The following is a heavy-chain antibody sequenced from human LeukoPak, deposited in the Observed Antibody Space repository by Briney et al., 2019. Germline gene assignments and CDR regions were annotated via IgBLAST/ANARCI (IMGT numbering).Heavy chain of an antibody. J-gene: IGHJ3*02. D-gene: IGHD1-26*01. CDR3: AKAPYMGSAFDI. Sequence: PGRSLRLSCAASGFTFDDYAMHWVRQAPGKGLEWVSGISWNSGSIDYADSVKGRFTISRDNAKNSLYLQMNSLRAEDMALYYCAKAPYMGSAFDIWGQGTMVTVSS. CDR1: GFTFDDYA. V-gene: IGHV3-9*03. CDR2: ISWNSGSI.